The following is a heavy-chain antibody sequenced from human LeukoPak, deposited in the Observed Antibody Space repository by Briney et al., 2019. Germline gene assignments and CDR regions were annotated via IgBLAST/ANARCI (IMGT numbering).Heavy chain of an antibody. CDR1: GFTFDDCI. CDR3: AKGRGLIGGAFDI. CDR2: TSWDGDTT. J-gene: IGHJ3*02. D-gene: IGHD3-22*01. V-gene: IGHV3-43*01. Sequence: PGGSLRLSCAASGFTFDDCIMHWARQAPGKGLEWVSLTSWDGDTTYYADSVKGRFTISRDNSKNSQYLQMNSLRIEDTALYFCAKGRGLIGGAFDIWGQGTMVTVSS.